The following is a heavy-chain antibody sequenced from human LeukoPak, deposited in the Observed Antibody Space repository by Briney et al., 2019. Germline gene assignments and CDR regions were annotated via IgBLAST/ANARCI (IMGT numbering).Heavy chain of an antibody. V-gene: IGHV4-39*01. J-gene: IGHJ4*02. Sequence: PSETLSLTCTVSGGSISSSSYYWGWIRQPPGKGLEWMGTIYYSGSTYYNPSLKSRVTISVGTSKNQFSLKLSSVTAADTAVYYCARLDVVVVPAAMYYFDYWGQGTLVTVSS. CDR2: IYYSGST. D-gene: IGHD2-2*03. CDR3: ARLDVVVVPAAMYYFDY. CDR1: GGSISSSSYY.